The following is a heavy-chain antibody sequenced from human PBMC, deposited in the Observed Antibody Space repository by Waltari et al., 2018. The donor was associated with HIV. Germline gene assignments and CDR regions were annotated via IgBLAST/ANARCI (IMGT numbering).Heavy chain of an antibody. V-gene: IGHV1-18*01. CDR3: ARVDYCSSTSCYTPGANWFDP. D-gene: IGHD2-2*02. J-gene: IGHJ5*02. CDR2: ISAYNGNT. Sequence: QVQLVQSGAEVKKPGASVTVSCKASGYTFTSYGISWVRQAPGQGLEGMGWISAYNGNTNYAQKLQGRVTMTTDTSTSTAYMELRSLRSDDTAVYYCARVDYCSSTSCYTPGANWFDPWGQGTLVTVSS. CDR1: GYTFTSYG.